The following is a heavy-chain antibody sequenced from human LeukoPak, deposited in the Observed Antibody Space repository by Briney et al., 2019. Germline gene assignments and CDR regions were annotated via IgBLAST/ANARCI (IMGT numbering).Heavy chain of an antibody. CDR2: IYYSGTT. V-gene: IGHV4-59*08. J-gene: IGHJ4*02. D-gene: IGHD6-13*01. CDR3: ATSSSWQAHLGY. CDR1: GGSISDYY. Sequence: PSETLSLTCTVSGGSISDYYWNWIRQPPGKGLEWIGYIYYSGTTNYNPSLESRVTISVDTSKNQFSLKLRYVTAADTAVYYCATSSSWQAHLGYWGQGTLVTVSS.